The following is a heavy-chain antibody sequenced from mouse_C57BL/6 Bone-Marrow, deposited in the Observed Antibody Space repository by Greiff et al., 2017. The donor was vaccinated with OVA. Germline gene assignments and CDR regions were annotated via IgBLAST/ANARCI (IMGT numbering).Heavy chain of an antibody. Sequence: EVKLMESGGGLVKPGGSLKLSCAASGFTFSSYAMSWVRQTPEKRLEWVATFSDCGSYTYYHANVKGRFTISRDNAKNNLYLQMSHLKSEDTAMYYCARVVYYDYDVDYWGQGTTLTVSS. V-gene: IGHV5-4*03. CDR1: GFTFSSYA. J-gene: IGHJ2*01. CDR2: FSDCGSYT. D-gene: IGHD2-4*01. CDR3: ARVVYYDYDVDY.